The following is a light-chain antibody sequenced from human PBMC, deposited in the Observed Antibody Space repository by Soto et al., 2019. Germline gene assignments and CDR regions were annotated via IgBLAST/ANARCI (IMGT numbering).Light chain of an antibody. Sequence: DIQMTQSPSSLSASVGDRVTITCRASQDIYNYLNWYQQKPGKAPKLLIFASSSLQSGVPSRFSGSGSGTDFTLTIGSLQPEDFATYYCQQSSSIPYTFGQGTKLEIK. J-gene: IGKJ2*01. CDR3: QQSSSIPYT. CDR2: ASS. V-gene: IGKV1-39*01. CDR1: QDIYNY.